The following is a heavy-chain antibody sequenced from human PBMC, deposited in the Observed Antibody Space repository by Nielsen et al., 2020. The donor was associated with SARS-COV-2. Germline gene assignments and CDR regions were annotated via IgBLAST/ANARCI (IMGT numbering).Heavy chain of an antibody. D-gene: IGHD4-11*01. CDR3: AKDEVRTMTTVHNWFDP. V-gene: IGHV3-23*01. Sequence: GESLKISCAASGLTFSSYAMSWVRQAPGKGLEWVSAISGSGGSTYYADSVKGRFTISRDNSKNTLYLQMNSLRAEDTAVYYCAKDEVRTMTTVHNWFDPWGQGTLVTVSS. CDR1: GLTFSSYA. J-gene: IGHJ5*02. CDR2: ISGSGGST.